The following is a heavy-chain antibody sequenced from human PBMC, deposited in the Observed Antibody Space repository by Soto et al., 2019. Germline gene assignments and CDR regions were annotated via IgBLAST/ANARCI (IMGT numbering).Heavy chain of an antibody. Sequence: QVQLGQSGAEVRKPGASVKVSCKASGYTFNRHYIQWVRQAPGQGLEWMGMIDPSGGDTNYAKKFQGRVTLTSDTSTSTVYMELSSLRSEDTAVYYCAKRRGVGLTRSSFDYWGPGTLVIVSS. V-gene: IGHV1-46*02. CDR1: GYTFNRHY. CDR3: AKRRGVGLTRSSFDY. D-gene: IGHD1-26*01. CDR2: IDPSGGDT. J-gene: IGHJ4*02.